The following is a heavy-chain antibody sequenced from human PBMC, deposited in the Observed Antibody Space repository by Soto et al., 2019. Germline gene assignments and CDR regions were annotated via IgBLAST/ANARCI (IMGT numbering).Heavy chain of an antibody. V-gene: IGHV1-8*01. Sequence: ASVKVSCKASGYTFTSYDINWVRQATGQGLECMGWMNPYSANTGYAQKFQGRVTMTRNTSISTAYMELSSLRSDDTAVYYCSRGSLARGGYWGQGTLVTVSS. CDR2: MNPYSANT. D-gene: IGHD3-10*01. CDR3: SRGSLARGGY. CDR1: GYTFTSYD. J-gene: IGHJ4*02.